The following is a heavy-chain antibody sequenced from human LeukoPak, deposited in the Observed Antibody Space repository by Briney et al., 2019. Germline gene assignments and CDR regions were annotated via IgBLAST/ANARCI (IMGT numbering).Heavy chain of an antibody. V-gene: IGHV3-23*03. Sequence: XGSLXXSXAASGFTFSSYAMNWVRQAPGKGLEWVSVIYSDGSTYYADSVKGRFTISRDNSKNTLYLQMNSLRAEDTALYYCAKGSSTTCPCYRDYWGQGTLVTVSS. CDR1: GFTFSSYA. J-gene: IGHJ4*02. CDR2: IYSDGST. D-gene: IGHD2-2*01. CDR3: AKGSSTTCPCYRDY.